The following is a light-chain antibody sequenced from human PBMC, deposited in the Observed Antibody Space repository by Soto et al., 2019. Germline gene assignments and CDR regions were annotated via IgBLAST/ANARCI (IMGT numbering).Light chain of an antibody. CDR2: GAS. CDR3: QHYKNYPWT. J-gene: IGKJ1*01. V-gene: IGKV1-8*01. Sequence: AIRMTQSPSSLSASGGDRVAIACRASQDVGRYLAWYQQKPGQAPKLLIYGASTLQSGVPARFSGGGSGTDFTLTLSCLQSEDFATYYCQHYKNYPWTFGQGTKVEIK. CDR1: QDVGRY.